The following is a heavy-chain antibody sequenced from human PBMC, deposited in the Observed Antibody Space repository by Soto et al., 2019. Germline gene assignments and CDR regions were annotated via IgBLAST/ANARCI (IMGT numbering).Heavy chain of an antibody. V-gene: IGHV1-8*01. CDR1: GYTFTSYD. Sequence: ASVKVSCKASGYTFTSYDINWVRQATGQGLEWMGWMNPNSGNTGYAQKFQGRVTMTRNTSISTAYMELSSLRSEDTAVYYCAGGGMVGGVINGFDPWGKETLVPVAS. J-gene: IGHJ5*02. CDR2: MNPNSGNT. CDR3: AGGGMVGGVINGFDP. D-gene: IGHD3-10*01.